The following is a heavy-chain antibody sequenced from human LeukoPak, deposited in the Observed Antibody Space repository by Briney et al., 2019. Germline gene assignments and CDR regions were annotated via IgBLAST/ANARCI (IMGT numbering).Heavy chain of an antibody. Sequence: ASVKVSCKASGYTFTGYYMHWVRQAPGQGLEWMGWINPNSGGTNYAQKFQGRVTMTRDTSISTAYMELSRLRSDDTAVYYCASVAEEYDCWSSETGYYFDYWGQGTLVTVSS. CDR2: INPNSGGT. D-gene: IGHD3-3*01. J-gene: IGHJ4*02. CDR1: GYTFTGYY. CDR3: ASVAEEYDCWSSETGYYFDY. V-gene: IGHV1-2*02.